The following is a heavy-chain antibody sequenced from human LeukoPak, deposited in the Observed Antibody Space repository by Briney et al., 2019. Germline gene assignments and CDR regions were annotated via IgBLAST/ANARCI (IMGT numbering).Heavy chain of an antibody. J-gene: IGHJ4*02. CDR3: ARHPRAYSSGWYRRGFDY. D-gene: IGHD6-19*01. Sequence: GESLQISSKGSGYSFTSYWIGWVSQMPGKGREGWGMIIPGDSNTSYSPSFQGQVTISADKSISTAYLQRSSLKAADTAMYYCARHPRAYSSGWYRRGFDYWGQGTLVTVSS. CDR1: GYSFTSYW. V-gene: IGHV5-51*01. CDR2: IIPGDSNT.